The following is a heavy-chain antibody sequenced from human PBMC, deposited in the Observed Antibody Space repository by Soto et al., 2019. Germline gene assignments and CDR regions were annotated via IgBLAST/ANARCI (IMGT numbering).Heavy chain of an antibody. CDR3: AREVGGYFFNY. D-gene: IGHD3-10*01. J-gene: IGHJ4*02. CDR1: GFTFSGYE. Sequence: LRLSCTASGFTFSGYEMNWVRQAPGKGLEWVSYISSSGATIRYADSVKGRFTISRDNAKNSLSLQMNSLGAEDTAVYYCAREVGGYFFNYWGQGTLVTVSS. CDR2: ISSSGATI. V-gene: IGHV3-48*03.